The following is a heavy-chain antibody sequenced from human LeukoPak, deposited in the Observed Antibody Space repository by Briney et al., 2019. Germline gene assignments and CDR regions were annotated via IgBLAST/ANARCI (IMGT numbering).Heavy chain of an antibody. CDR3: ARGPPQTYFHGNGYYYFDY. V-gene: IGHV4-59*12. CDR1: GGSISSYY. Sequence: SSETLSLTCTVSGGSISSYYRSWIRHPPGKGLEWIGDIYYSGSTNYNPPLKSRVIISTDTSNNQFSLKLSSVTAADTAVYYCARGPPQTYFHGNGYYYFDYWGQGTLVTVSS. J-gene: IGHJ4*02. D-gene: IGHD3-22*01. CDR2: IYYSGST.